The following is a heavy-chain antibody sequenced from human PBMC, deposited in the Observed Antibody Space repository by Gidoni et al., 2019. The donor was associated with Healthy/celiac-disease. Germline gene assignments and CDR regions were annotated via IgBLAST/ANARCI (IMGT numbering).Heavy chain of an antibody. V-gene: IGHV4-39*01. Sequence: QLQLQESGPGLVKPSETLSLTCTVSGGPLSSSSYYWGWIRQPPGKGLEWIGSIYYSGSTYYNPALKSRVTISVDTSKNQFSLKLSSVTAADTAVYYCASQSIAARAFDYWGQGTLVTVSS. CDR2: IYYSGST. CDR1: GGPLSSSSYY. D-gene: IGHD6-6*01. J-gene: IGHJ4*02. CDR3: ASQSIAARAFDY.